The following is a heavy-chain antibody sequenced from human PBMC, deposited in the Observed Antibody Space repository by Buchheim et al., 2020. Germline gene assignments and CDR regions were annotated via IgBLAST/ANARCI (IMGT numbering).Heavy chain of an antibody. J-gene: IGHJ6*02. Sequence: EVQLVESGGGLVQPGGSLRLSCAASGFTFSSYAMSWVRQAPGRGVEWVSAISGSGGSTYYADSVKGRFTISRDNSKNTLYLQMNRLRAEDTAVYYCAKEVVSSKYNWNDAHGMDVWGQGTT. CDR3: AKEVVSSKYNWNDAHGMDV. D-gene: IGHD1-1*01. V-gene: IGHV3-23*04. CDR1: GFTFSSYA. CDR2: ISGSGGST.